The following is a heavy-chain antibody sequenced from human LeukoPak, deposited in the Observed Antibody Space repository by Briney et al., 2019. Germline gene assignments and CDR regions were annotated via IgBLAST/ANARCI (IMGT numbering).Heavy chain of an antibody. J-gene: IGHJ5*02. CDR2: ISSSSNYI. Sequence: GGSLRLSCAASGFTFSTYGMNWVRQAPGKGLEWVSSISSSSNYIYYADSVKGRFTISRDNAKNSLYLQMNSLRADDTAVYYCVRIPNSANFPNWFDPWGQRTLVTVSS. CDR1: GFTFSTYG. CDR3: VRIPNSANFPNWFDP. D-gene: IGHD4/OR15-4a*01. V-gene: IGHV3-21*01.